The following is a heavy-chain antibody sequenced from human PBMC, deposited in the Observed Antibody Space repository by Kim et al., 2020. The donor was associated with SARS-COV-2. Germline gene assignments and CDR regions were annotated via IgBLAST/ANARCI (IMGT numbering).Heavy chain of an antibody. V-gene: IGHV4-34*01. J-gene: IGHJ4*02. CDR3: ARGWGYSSSPPGDY. CDR1: GGSFSGYY. CDR2: INHSGST. Sequence: SETLSLTCAVYGGSFSGYYWSWIRQPPGKGLEWIGEINHSGSTNYNPSLKSRVTISVDTSKNQFSLKLSSVTAADTAVYYCARGWGYSSSPPGDYWGQGTLVTVSS. D-gene: IGHD6-6*01.